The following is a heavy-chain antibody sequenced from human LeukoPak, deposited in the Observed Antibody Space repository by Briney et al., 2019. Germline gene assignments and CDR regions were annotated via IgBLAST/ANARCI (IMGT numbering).Heavy chain of an antibody. CDR1: GGSFSDYY. CDR2: IYHSGST. J-gene: IGHJ4*02. D-gene: IGHD6-13*01. CDR3: ASPGSSWYSEYFDY. Sequence: SETLSLTWAVYGGSFSDYYWNWIRQPAGKGLEWIGSIYHSGSTYYNPSLKSRVTISVDTSKNQFSLRLSSLTAADTAVYYSASPGSSWYSEYFDYWGQGTLVTVSS. V-gene: IGHV4-34*01.